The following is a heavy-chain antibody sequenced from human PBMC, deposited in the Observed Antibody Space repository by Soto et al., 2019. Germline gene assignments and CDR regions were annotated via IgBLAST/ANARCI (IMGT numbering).Heavy chain of an antibody. Sequence: SETLSLTCSVSGVSISSAAYHWTWIRQHPGKGLEWIGFIYYNGTTSYKPSLQSRISISLDTSQSQFSLRLTSATAADTAVYYCARYRFSDSWSKFDYWGQGALVTVSS. D-gene: IGHD6-13*01. CDR1: GVSISSAAYH. V-gene: IGHV4-31*03. J-gene: IGHJ4*02. CDR3: ARYRFSDSWSKFDY. CDR2: IYYNGTT.